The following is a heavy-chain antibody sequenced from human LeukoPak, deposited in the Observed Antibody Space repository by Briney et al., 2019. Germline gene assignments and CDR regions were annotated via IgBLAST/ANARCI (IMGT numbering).Heavy chain of an antibody. CDR2: IYTSGST. CDR1: GGSISSYY. CDR3: ARDTSIAARRRAFDI. J-gene: IGHJ3*02. D-gene: IGHD6-6*01. V-gene: IGHV4-4*07. Sequence: SETLSLTCTVSGGSISSYYWSWIRQPAGKGLEWIGRIYTSGSTNYNPSLKSRVTISVDTSKNQFSLKLSSVTAADTAVYYCARDTSIAARRRAFDIWGQGTMVTVSS.